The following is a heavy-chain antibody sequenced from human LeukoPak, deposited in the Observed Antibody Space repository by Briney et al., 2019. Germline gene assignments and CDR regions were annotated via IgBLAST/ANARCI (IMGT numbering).Heavy chain of an antibody. CDR2: ISAYNGNT. Sequence: ASVKVSCKASGYTFTSYGISWVRQAPGQGLEWMGWISAYNGNTNYAQKLQGRVTMTTDTSTSTAYMELRSLRSDDTAVYYCASSIVVVITNALDYWGQGTLVTVSS. V-gene: IGHV1-18*01. D-gene: IGHD3-22*01. CDR1: GYTFTSYG. CDR3: ASSIVVVITNALDY. J-gene: IGHJ4*02.